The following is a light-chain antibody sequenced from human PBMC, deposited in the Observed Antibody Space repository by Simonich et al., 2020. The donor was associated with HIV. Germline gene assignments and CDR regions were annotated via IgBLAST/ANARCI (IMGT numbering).Light chain of an antibody. CDR1: RNILYSSNNKNY. V-gene: IGKV4-1*01. CDR2: WAS. J-gene: IGKJ1*01. CDR3: QQYYTTPPT. Sequence: DIVMTQSPDSLAVSLGERATINCKSSRNILYSSNNKNYLAWYKQKPGQPPNLLIYWASARESGVPDRFSASGSGTDFTLTISSLQAEDVAVYYFQQYYTTPPTFGQGTKVEIK.